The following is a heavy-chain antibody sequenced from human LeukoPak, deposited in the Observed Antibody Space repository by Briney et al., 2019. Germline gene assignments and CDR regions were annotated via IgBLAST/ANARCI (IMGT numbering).Heavy chain of an antibody. J-gene: IGHJ6*02. CDR2: ISYDGSNK. Sequence: PGRSLRLSCAASGFTFSSYGMHWVRQAPGKGLEWVAVISYDGSNKYYADSVKGRFTISRDNSKNTLYLQMNSLRAEDTAVYYCANMWFGEFYYYYGMDVWGQGTTVTVSS. CDR3: ANMWFGEFYYYYGMDV. CDR1: GFTFSSYG. V-gene: IGHV3-30*18. D-gene: IGHD3-10*01.